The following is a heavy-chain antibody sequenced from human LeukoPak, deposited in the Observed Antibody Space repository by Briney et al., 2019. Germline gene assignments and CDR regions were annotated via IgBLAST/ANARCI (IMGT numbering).Heavy chain of an antibody. V-gene: IGHV3-23*01. CDR2: ISGSGGSK. CDR3: AKSPHYDFWSGYSLVSFDY. D-gene: IGHD3-3*01. CDR1: GFIFSSYP. Sequence: GGSLRLSCAASGFIFSSYPMSGVGQAPGKGLEGVSAISGSGGSKYYADSVKGRFTISRDNSKNTLYLQMNSLRAEDTAVHYCAKSPHYDFWSGYSLVSFDYWGQGTLVTVSS. J-gene: IGHJ4*02.